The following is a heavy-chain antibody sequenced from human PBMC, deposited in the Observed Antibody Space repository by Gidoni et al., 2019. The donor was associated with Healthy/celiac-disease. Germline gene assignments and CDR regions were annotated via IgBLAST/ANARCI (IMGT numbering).Heavy chain of an antibody. CDR2: IWYDGSNK. Sequence: SSYGMHWVRQAPGKGLEWVAVIWYDGSNKYYADSVKGRFTISRDNSKNTLYLQMNSLRAEDTAVYYCARGGGVFRNYNWFDPWGQGTLVTVSS. J-gene: IGHJ5*02. CDR3: ARGGGVFRNYNWFDP. CDR1: SSYG. D-gene: IGHD3-10*01. V-gene: IGHV3-33*01.